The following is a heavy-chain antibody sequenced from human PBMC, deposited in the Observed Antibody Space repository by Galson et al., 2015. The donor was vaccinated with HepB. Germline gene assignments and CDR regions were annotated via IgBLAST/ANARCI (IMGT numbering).Heavy chain of an antibody. Sequence: SVKLSCKASGFSFSNYGISWVRQAPGQGLEWVGLSSSYGDKAYYAEIVQGRVTMTTDTSTSTAYMELSSLPSDDTAIYYCVRVWYCSGHNCVDCIDPWGQGTTVTVSS. J-gene: IGHJ5*02. D-gene: IGHD2-15*01. CDR3: VRVWYCSGHNCVDCIDP. V-gene: IGHV1-18*04. CDR2: SSSYGDKA. CDR1: GFSFSNYG.